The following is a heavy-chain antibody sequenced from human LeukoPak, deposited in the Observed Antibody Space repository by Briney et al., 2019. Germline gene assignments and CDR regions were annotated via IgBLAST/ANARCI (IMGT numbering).Heavy chain of an antibody. V-gene: IGHV3-23*01. CDR1: GFTFSSYA. J-gene: IGHJ6*03. D-gene: IGHD2-2*01. Sequence: GGSLRLSCAASGFTFSSYAMSWVRQAPGKGLEWVSAISGSGGNTYFADSVRGRFTMSRDNSKNTLYLQMNSLRAEDTAVYYCAKQFIVVVPAAIGSNDYYYMDVWGKGTTVTVSS. CDR2: ISGSGGNT. CDR3: AKQFIVVVPAAIGSNDYYYMDV.